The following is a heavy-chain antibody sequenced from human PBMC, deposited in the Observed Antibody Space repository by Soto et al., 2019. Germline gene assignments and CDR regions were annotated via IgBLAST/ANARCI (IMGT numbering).Heavy chain of an antibody. V-gene: IGHV3-21*01. CDR1: GFTFSSYS. Sequence: GGSLRLSCAASGFTFSSYSMNWVRQAPGKGLEWVSSISSSSTYIYYADSVKGRFTISRDNAKNSLYLQMNSLRAEDTAVYYCARDFGDLYCSGGSCYSDFWGQGTLVTVSS. CDR3: ARDFGDLYCSGGSCYSDF. CDR2: ISSSSTYI. D-gene: IGHD2-15*01. J-gene: IGHJ4*02.